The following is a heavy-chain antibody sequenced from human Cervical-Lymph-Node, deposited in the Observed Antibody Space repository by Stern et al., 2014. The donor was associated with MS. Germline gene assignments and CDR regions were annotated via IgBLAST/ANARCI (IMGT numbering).Heavy chain of an antibody. V-gene: IGHV2-26*01. Sequence: QVTLKESGPVLVKPTETLTLTCTVSGFSLSNARMGVSWIRQPPGKALECLAHIFWNDEKSYNTSLKSRLTIFKDTSKSQVVLTLTKMDPVDTATYYCARTADSDSSGYYYIDYWGQGTLVTVSS. J-gene: IGHJ4*02. CDR3: ARTADSDSSGYYYIDY. D-gene: IGHD3-22*01. CDR1: GFSLSNARMG. CDR2: IFWNDEK.